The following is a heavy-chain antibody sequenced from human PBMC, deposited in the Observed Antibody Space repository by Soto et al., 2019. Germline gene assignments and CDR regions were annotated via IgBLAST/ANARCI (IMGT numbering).Heavy chain of an antibody. Sequence: QVQLQESGPGLVKPSETLSLSCSVSGDSITSISNRGDYWGWIRQAPGKGLEWMGSVYYTGYAFYNPSLKRRLTRSVDTSKNEFALKLSSVTAADTAVYFCARHPRDEEDSSGYFDYCGRGTLVTVSS. V-gene: IGHV4-39*01. CDR3: ARHPRDEEDSSGYFDY. CDR2: VYYTGYA. D-gene: IGHD3-22*01. J-gene: IGHJ4*02. CDR1: GDSITSISNRGDY.